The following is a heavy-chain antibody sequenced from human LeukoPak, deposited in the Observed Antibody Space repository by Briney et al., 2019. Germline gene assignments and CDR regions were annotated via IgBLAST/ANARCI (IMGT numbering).Heavy chain of an antibody. CDR3: ARERTSSSGMDV. D-gene: IGHD6-6*01. Sequence: GGSLRLSCAASGFTFSSYSMNWVRQAPGKGLEWVSSISSSSSYIYYADSVKGRFTISRDNAKNSLYLQMNSLRAEDTAVYYGARERTSSSGMDVWGQGTTVTVSS. CDR1: GFTFSSYS. CDR2: ISSSSSYI. J-gene: IGHJ6*02. V-gene: IGHV3-21*01.